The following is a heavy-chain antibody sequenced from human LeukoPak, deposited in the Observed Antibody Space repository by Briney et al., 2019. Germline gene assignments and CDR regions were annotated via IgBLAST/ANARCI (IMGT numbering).Heavy chain of an antibody. D-gene: IGHD5-12*01. CDR3: ARTVKRYSGYDGLDY. CDR2: ISPSGGST. CDR1: GYTFTSNY. V-gene: IGHV1-46*01. Sequence: ASVKVSCKAFGYTFTSNYMHWVRQAPGQGPEWMGVISPSGGSTTYAQKFQGRVTMTRDTSISTAYMELSRLRSDDTAVYYCARTVKRYSGYDGLDYWGQGTLVTVSS. J-gene: IGHJ4*02.